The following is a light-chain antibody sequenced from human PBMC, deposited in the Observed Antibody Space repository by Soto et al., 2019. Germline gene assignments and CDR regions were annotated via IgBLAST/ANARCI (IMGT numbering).Light chain of an antibody. CDR3: QHYNSNPWT. CDR2: KAS. Sequence: DIQMTQSPSTLSASVGDRVTITCRASQSISSWLAWYQRKPGKAPKLLIYKASSLESGVPSRFSGSGSGTEFTLTIGTLQPDVFATYYCQHYNSNPWTFGQGTKVEIK. J-gene: IGKJ1*01. V-gene: IGKV1-5*03. CDR1: QSISSW.